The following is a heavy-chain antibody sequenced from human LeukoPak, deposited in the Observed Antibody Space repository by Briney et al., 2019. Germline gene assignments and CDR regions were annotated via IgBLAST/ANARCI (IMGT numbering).Heavy chain of an antibody. CDR2: ISYDGSNK. D-gene: IGHD6-19*01. CDR3: ARGGSSGCFDH. J-gene: IGHJ4*02. V-gene: IGHV3-30*04. CDR1: GFTFSSYA. Sequence: GGSLRLSCAASGFTFSSYAMHWVRQAPGKGLEWVAVISYDGSNKYYADSVKGRFTISRDNSKNTLYLQMNSLRAEDTAVYYCARGGSSGCFDHWGQGTLVTVSS.